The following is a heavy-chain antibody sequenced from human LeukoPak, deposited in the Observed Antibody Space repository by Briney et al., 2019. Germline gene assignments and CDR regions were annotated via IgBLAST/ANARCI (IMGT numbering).Heavy chain of an antibody. V-gene: IGHV4-59*08. D-gene: IGHD3-22*01. CDR2: IYYSGST. CDR3: ARLTGRPYDSSGYYYNYFDY. CDR1: GGSISSYY. Sequence: PSETLSLTCTVSGGSISSYYWSWIRQPPGKGLEWIGYIYYSGSTNYNPSLKSRVTISVDTSKNQFSLKLSSVTAADTAVYYCARLTGRPYDSSGYYYNYFDYWGQGTLVTVSS. J-gene: IGHJ4*02.